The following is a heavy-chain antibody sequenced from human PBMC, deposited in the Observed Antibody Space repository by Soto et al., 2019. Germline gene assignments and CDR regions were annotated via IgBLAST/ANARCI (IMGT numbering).Heavy chain of an antibody. Sequence: QVQLVESGGGVVQPGRSLRLSCAASGFTFSSYAMHWVRQAPGKGLEWVAVISYDGSNKYYADSVKGRFTISRDNSKNTLYLQMNSLRAEDTTVYCCARASGWRYYFDYWGQGTLVTVSS. CDR2: ISYDGSNK. CDR3: ARASGWRYYFDY. J-gene: IGHJ4*02. V-gene: IGHV3-30-3*01. CDR1: GFTFSSYA. D-gene: IGHD6-19*01.